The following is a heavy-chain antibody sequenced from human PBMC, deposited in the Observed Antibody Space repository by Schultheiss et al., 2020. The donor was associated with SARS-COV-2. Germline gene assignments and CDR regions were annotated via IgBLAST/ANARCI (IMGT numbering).Heavy chain of an antibody. Sequence: ASVKVSCKASGYTFTSYAMHWVRQAPGQRLEWMGWINPNSGGTNYAQKLQGRVTMTTDTSTSTAYMELRSLRSDDTAVYYCARDLDDSSGYYYLGTYYYYYYGMDVWGQGTTVTVSS. CDR3: ARDLDDSSGYYYLGTYYYYYYGMDV. D-gene: IGHD3-22*01. V-gene: IGHV1-18*01. CDR2: INPNSGGT. J-gene: IGHJ6*02. CDR1: GYTFTSYA.